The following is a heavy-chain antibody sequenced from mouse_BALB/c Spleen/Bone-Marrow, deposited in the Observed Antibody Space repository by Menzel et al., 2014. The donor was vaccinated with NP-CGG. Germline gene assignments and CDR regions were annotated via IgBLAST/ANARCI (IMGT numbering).Heavy chain of an antibody. D-gene: IGHD2-2*01. J-gene: IGHJ4*01. Sequence: VQLVESGAELARPGASVKVSCKASGYTFTTYTMHWVKPRPGQGLEWIGYINPSSGYTNYNQKFKDKATLTADKSSSTAYMQLSSLTSEDSAVYFCAKRDIYYGYDGNAMDYWGQGTSVTVSS. V-gene: IGHV1-4*01. CDR1: GYTFTTYT. CDR2: INPSSGYT. CDR3: AKRDIYYGYDGNAMDY.